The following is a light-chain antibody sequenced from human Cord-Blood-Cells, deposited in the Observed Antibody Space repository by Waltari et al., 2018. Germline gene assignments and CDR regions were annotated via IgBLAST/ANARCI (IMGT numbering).Light chain of an antibody. CDR3: LLSYSGARQGV. CDR1: TGAVTSGHY. J-gene: IGLJ2*01. V-gene: IGLV7-46*01. CDR2: DTS. Sequence: QAVVTQEPSLTVSPGGTVTLTCGSSTGAVTSGHYPSWLQQKPGQAPRTLIYDTSNKHSWTPARFSGSLLGGKAALTLSGAQPEDEAEYYCLLSYSGARQGVFGGGTKLTVL.